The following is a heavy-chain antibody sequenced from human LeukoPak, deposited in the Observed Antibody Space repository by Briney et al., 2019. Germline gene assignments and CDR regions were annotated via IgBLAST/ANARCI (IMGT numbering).Heavy chain of an antibody. D-gene: IGHD4-17*01. CDR1: GGSISSFY. CDR2: IYYSGST. Sequence: SETLSLTCTVSGGSISSFYWSWVRQPPGKGLEWIGYIYYSGSTNYNPSLKSRVTISVDTSKNQFSLKLSSVTAADTAVYYCASSYGDAYFDYWGQGTLVTVSS. V-gene: IGHV4-59*01. CDR3: ASSYGDAYFDY. J-gene: IGHJ4*02.